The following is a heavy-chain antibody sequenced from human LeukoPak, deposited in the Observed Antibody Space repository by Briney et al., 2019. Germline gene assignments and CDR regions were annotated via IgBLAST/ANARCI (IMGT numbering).Heavy chain of an antibody. V-gene: IGHV1-46*01. CDR3: ARVYSSGWSPGDY. CDR2: INPSGGGT. CDR1: GYTFTSYS. J-gene: IGHJ4*02. D-gene: IGHD6-19*01. Sequence: GASVKVSCKASGYTFTSYSIHWVRQAPGQGLEWMGVINPSGGGTSYAQKFQGRVTMTRDTSTSTVYMELSSLRSEDTAVYYCARVYSSGWSPGDYWGQGTLVTVSS.